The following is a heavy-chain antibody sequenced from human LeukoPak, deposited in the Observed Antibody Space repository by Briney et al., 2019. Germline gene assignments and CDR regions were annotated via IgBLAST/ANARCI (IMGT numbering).Heavy chain of an antibody. Sequence: PGGSLRLSCAASGFTISSYAMSWVRQAPGKGLEWVSAISDRGGSTYYADSVKGRFTISRDKSKNTLYRQMKSLRAEDTSVYYCAKRWPVWSGYYRGEGYYFDYWGQGTLVTVSS. J-gene: IGHJ4*02. CDR2: ISDRGGST. CDR1: GFTISSYA. V-gene: IGHV3-23*01. D-gene: IGHD3-3*01. CDR3: AKRWPVWSGYYRGEGYYFDY.